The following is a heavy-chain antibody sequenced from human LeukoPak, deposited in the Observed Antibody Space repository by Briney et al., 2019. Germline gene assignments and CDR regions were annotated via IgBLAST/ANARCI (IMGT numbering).Heavy chain of an antibody. Sequence: SVKVSCKASGGTFSSYAISWVRQAPGQGLEWMGGIIPIFGTANYAQKFQGRVTITADKSTSTAYMELSSLRSEDTAVYYCASGYSNPYYFDYWGQGTLVTVSS. V-gene: IGHV1-69*06. CDR3: ASGYSNPYYFDY. D-gene: IGHD4-11*01. CDR1: GGTFSSYA. J-gene: IGHJ4*02. CDR2: IIPIFGTA.